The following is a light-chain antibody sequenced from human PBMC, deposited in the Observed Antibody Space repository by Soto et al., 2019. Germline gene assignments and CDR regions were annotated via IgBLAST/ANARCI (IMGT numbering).Light chain of an antibody. CDR2: AAS. CDR1: QSISNY. J-gene: IGKJ5*01. V-gene: IGKV1-39*01. Sequence: DIQMTQSPSSLSASVGDRVTITCRASQSISNYLSWYQQKPGKAPKLLIYAASSLQSGVPSRFSGGGSGADFTLTISSLQPEDFATYYCQQSFSSPQITFGQGTRLEIK. CDR3: QQSFSSPQIT.